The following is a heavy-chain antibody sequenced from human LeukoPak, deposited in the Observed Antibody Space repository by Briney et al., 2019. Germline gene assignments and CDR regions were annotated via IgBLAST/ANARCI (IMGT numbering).Heavy chain of an antibody. J-gene: IGHJ3*02. CDR3: AKNIAVADAFDI. Sequence: GGSLRLSCAASGFTFSSYAMSWVRQAPGKGLEWVSAISGSGGSSYYADSVKGRFTISRDNSKNTLYLQMNSLRAEDTAVYYCAKNIAVADAFDIWGQGTMVTVSS. CDR2: ISGSGGSS. CDR1: GFTFSSYA. D-gene: IGHD6-19*01. V-gene: IGHV3-23*01.